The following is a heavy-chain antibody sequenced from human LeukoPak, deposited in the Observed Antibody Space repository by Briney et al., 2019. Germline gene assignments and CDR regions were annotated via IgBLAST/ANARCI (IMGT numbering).Heavy chain of an antibody. CDR1: GYSFTSYW. CDR2: IYPGDSDT. V-gene: IGHV5-51*01. D-gene: IGHD1-26*01. CDR3: ARQDSGSYRLSAFDI. J-gene: IGHJ3*02. Sequence: GESLKISCKGSGYSFTSYWIGWVRQMPGKGLEWMGIIYPGDSDTRYSPSFQGQVTISADKSISTAYLQWSSLKASDTAMYYCARQDSGSYRLSAFDIWGQGTMVTVSS.